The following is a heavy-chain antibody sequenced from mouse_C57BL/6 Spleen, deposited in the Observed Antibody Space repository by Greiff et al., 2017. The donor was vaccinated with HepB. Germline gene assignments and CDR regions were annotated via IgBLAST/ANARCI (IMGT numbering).Heavy chain of an antibody. Sequence: QVQLQQPGAELVKPGASVKMSCKASGYTFTSYWITWVKQRPGQGLEWIGDIYPGSGSTNYNEKFQSKATLTVDTSSSTAYMQLSSLTSEDSAVYYGAREVHYYGSSWDFDVWGTGTTVTVSS. CDR2: IYPGSGST. J-gene: IGHJ1*03. CDR3: AREVHYYGSSWDFDV. V-gene: IGHV1-55*01. CDR1: GYTFTSYW. D-gene: IGHD1-1*01.